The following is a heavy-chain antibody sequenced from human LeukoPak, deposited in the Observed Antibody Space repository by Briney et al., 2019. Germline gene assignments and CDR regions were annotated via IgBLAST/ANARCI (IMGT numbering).Heavy chain of an antibody. V-gene: IGHV4-39*01. Sequence: SETLSLTCTVSGGSISGSSYFWGWIRQPPGRGLEWIGSIYYSGSTYYNPSLKSRVTISVDTSKNQFSLQLASVPAADTGVYYCARHSADYYEGIGTNWFDPWGQGTLVTVSS. J-gene: IGHJ5*02. D-gene: IGHD3-22*01. CDR2: IYYSGST. CDR3: ARHSADYYEGIGTNWFDP. CDR1: GGSISGSSYF.